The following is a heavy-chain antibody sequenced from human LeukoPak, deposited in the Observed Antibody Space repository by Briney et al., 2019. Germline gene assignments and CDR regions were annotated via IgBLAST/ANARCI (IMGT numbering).Heavy chain of an antibody. J-gene: IGHJ3*01. V-gene: IGHV4-39*01. D-gene: IGHD4-11*01. CDR1: GGSISSSSYY. Sequence: SETLSLTCTVSGGSISSSSYYWGWIRQPPGKGLEWIGSIYYSGSTYYNPSLKSRVTISVDTSKNQFSLKLSSVTAADTAVYYCARGDYTDYTFYVWGQGTMVTVSS. CDR3: ARGDYTDYTFYV. CDR2: IYYSGST.